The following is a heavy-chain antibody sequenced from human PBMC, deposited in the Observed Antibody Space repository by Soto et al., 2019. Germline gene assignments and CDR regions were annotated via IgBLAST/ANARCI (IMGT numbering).Heavy chain of an antibody. CDR2: TDYSGNT. D-gene: IGHD2-21*02. J-gene: IGHJ4*02. Sequence: QVQLQESGPGLVRPSETLSLTCTVSRDSISSYYWIWIRQSPGKGLEWIGYTDYSGNTNYNPSLKSRVTISGDTSKNQFSLRLSSVTAADTAVYYCARAEGDPLYYLDYWGQGTLVTVSS. CDR1: RDSISSYY. CDR3: ARAEGDPLYYLDY. V-gene: IGHV4-59*08.